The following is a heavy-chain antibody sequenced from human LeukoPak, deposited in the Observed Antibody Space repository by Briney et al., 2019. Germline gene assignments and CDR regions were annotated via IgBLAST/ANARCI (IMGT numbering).Heavy chain of an antibody. CDR3: AAGRGYGHFDY. CDR2: VSGSGGST. J-gene: IGHJ4*02. V-gene: IGHV3-23*01. Sequence: GSLRLSCAASGFTFSSYAMSWVRQAPGKGLEWVSAVSGSGGSTYYADSVKDRFTISRDNSKNTLYLQMNNLRAEDTAVYYCAAGRGYGHFDYWGQGTLVTVSS. D-gene: IGHD5-18*01. CDR1: GFTFSSYA.